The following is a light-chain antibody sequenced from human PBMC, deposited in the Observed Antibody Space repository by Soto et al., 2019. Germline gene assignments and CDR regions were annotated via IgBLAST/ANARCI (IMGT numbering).Light chain of an antibody. Sequence: QSVLTQPPSVSGAPGQRVTISCTGSSSNIGAGYDVHWYKQLPGTAPKLLIYGNINRPSGVPDRFSGSKSGTSAFLAITGLQAEEEADYYCQSYDSSLSGVVFGGGTKVTVL. CDR3: QSYDSSLSGVV. V-gene: IGLV1-40*01. J-gene: IGLJ2*01. CDR2: GNI. CDR1: SSNIGAGYD.